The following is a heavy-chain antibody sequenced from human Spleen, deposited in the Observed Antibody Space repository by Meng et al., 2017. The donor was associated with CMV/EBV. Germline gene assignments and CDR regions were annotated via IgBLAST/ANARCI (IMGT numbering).Heavy chain of an antibody. CDR1: GFTFSSYA. CDR2: ISYDGSNK. CDR3: ARVPERWLFSYLHPGPPRYGMDV. Sequence: GESLKISCAASGFTFSSYAMHWVRQAPGKGLEWVAVISYDGSNKYYADSVKGRFTISRDNSKNTLYLQMNSLRAEDTAVYYCARVPERWLFSYLHPGPPRYGMDVWGQGTTVTVSS. J-gene: IGHJ6*02. D-gene: IGHD6-19*01. V-gene: IGHV3-30-3*01.